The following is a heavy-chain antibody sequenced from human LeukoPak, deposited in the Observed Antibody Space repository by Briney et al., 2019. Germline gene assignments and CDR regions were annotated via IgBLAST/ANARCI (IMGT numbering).Heavy chain of an antibody. CDR3: ARELTYGYQHY. Sequence: SQTLSLTCTISGVSITSGNYYWSWIRQPPGKGVEWIGYIYYSGSTYYNPSLNSRVIILVDMSKNQFSLKLSSVTAADTAVYYCARELTYGYQHYWGQGTLVTVSS. J-gene: IGHJ4*02. V-gene: IGHV4-30-4*01. CDR2: IYYSGST. D-gene: IGHD5-18*01. CDR1: GVSITSGNYY.